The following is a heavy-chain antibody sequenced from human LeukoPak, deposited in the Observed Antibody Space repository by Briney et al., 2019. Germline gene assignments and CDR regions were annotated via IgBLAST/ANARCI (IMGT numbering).Heavy chain of an antibody. Sequence: GGSLRLSCVASGFTFGKYWMSWVRQAPGKGLEWVANIKLDGSEKNYVDSVKGRFTISRDNTKNSLYLQMNSLRAEDTAVFYCARDQYDTWSRRGNYDSWGQGTLVIVSS. CDR2: IKLDGSEK. CDR3: ARDQYDTWSRRGNYDS. D-gene: IGHD3-3*01. V-gene: IGHV3-7*03. J-gene: IGHJ4*02. CDR1: GFTFGKYW.